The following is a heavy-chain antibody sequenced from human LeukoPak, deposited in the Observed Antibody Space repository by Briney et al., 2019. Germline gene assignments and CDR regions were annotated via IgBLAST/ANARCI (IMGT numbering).Heavy chain of an antibody. Sequence: PGGSLRLSCAASGFRFSTYAVSWIRQAPGKGLEWVSAISGSGGSTYYADSVKGRFTISRDNSKNTPYLQMNSLRAEDTAVYYCAKDRTRYYYDSSGYYYVGLLWGQGTLVTVSS. J-gene: IGHJ4*02. D-gene: IGHD3-22*01. CDR3: AKDRTRYYYDSSGYYYVGLL. CDR2: ISGSGGST. CDR1: GFRFSTYA. V-gene: IGHV3-23*01.